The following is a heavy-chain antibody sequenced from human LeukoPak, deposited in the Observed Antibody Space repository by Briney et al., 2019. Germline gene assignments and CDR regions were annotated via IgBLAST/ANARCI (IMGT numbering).Heavy chain of an antibody. CDR2: IWYDGSNK. D-gene: IGHD3-3*01. J-gene: IGHJ6*02. V-gene: IGHV3-30*02. CDR3: AKDVRETTYYDFWSGYYTPLLNGMDV. Sequence: GGSLRLSCAASGFTFSNYGMHWVRQAPGKGLEWVAVIWYDGSNKYYADSVKGRFTISRDNSKNTLYLQMNSLRAEDTAVYYCAKDVRETTYYDFWSGYYTPLLNGMDVWGQGTTVTVSS. CDR1: GFTFSNYG.